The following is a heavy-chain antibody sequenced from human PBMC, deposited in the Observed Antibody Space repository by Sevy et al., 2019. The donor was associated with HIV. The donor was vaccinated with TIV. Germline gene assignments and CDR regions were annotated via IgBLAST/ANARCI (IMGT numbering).Heavy chain of an antibody. V-gene: IGHV3-33*01. CDR1: GFTFSSYG. J-gene: IGHJ5*02. CDR3: ARDVEITIFGVVHNWFDP. CDR2: IWYDGSNK. Sequence: GGSLRLSCAASGFTFSSYGMHWVRQAPDKGLEWVAVIWYDGSNKYYADSVKGRFTISRDNSKNTLYLQMNSLRAEDTAVYYCARDVEITIFGVVHNWFDPWGQGTLVTVSS. D-gene: IGHD3-3*01.